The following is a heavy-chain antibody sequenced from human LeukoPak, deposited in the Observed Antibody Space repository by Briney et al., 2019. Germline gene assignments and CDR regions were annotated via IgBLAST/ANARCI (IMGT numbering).Heavy chain of an antibody. J-gene: IGHJ4*02. V-gene: IGHV3-73*01. CDR2: IRSKANRYAT. D-gene: IGHD5/OR15-5a*01. CDR3: TGSVGY. CDR1: GFTFSGSA. Sequence: PGGSLRLSCAASGFTFSGSAMHWVRQASGKGLGWVGRIRSKANRYATAYAASVKGRFTISRDDSKNTAYLQMNSLETDDTAIYYCTGSVGYWGQGTLVTVSS.